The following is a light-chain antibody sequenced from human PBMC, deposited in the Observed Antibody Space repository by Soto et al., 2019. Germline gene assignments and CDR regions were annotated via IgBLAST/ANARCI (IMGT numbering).Light chain of an antibody. Sequence: DVVMTQSPLSLPVTLGQPASISCRSSQSLVYSDGNTYLNWFQQRPGQSPRRLIYKVSNRDSGVPDRCSGSGSGTDFTLKISRVEAGDVGVYYCMQGTHWPRTCGQGTKLEIK. CDR2: KVS. CDR3: MQGTHWPRT. CDR1: QSLVYSDGNTY. V-gene: IGKV2-30*01. J-gene: IGKJ2*01.